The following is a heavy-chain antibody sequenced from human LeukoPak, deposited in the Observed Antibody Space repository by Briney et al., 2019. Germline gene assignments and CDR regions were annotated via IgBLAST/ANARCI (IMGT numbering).Heavy chain of an antibody. D-gene: IGHD6-19*01. CDR2: IYYSGST. Sequence: SETLSLTCTVSGGSISSSSYYWGWIRPPPGKGLEWIGSIYYSGSTYYNPSLKSRVTISVDTSKNQFSLKLSSVTAADTAVYYCARDTLSIAVAHPDYWGQGTLVTVSS. CDR1: GGSISSSSYY. J-gene: IGHJ4*02. V-gene: IGHV4-39*07. CDR3: ARDTLSIAVAHPDY.